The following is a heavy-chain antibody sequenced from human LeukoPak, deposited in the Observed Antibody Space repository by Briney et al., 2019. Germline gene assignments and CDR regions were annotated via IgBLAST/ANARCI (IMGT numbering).Heavy chain of an antibody. CDR3: SRDHSSGYYSFDY. Sequence: PGGSLRLSCAISGFTFSGCELTWVRQAPGKGLEWISYIGRSGNTIYYADSVKGRFTTSRDNAKNSLYLQMNSLRVEDTAVYYCSRDHSSGYYSFDYWGQGTLVTVSS. V-gene: IGHV3-48*03. CDR2: IGRSGNTI. CDR1: GFTFSGCE. D-gene: IGHD3-22*01. J-gene: IGHJ4*02.